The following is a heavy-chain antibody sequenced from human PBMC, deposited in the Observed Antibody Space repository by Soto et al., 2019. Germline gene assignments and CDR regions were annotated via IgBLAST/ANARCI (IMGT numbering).Heavy chain of an antibody. CDR1: GFTFSSYS. CDR2: ISSSSSYI. CDR3: ARGPYCSGGSCYYITGRYYFDY. J-gene: IGHJ4*02. D-gene: IGHD2-15*01. Sequence: PGGSLRLSCAASGFTFSSYSMNWVRQAPGKGLEWVSSISSSSSYIYYADSVKGRFTISRDNAKNSLYLQMNSLRAEDTAVYYCARGPYCSGGSCYYITGRYYFDYWGQGTLVTVSS. V-gene: IGHV3-21*01.